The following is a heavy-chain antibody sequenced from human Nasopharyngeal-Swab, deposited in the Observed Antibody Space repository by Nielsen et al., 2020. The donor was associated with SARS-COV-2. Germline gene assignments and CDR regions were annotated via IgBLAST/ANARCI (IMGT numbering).Heavy chain of an antibody. D-gene: IGHD6-19*01. Sequence: GGSLRLSCVASGFTFSSYSMYWVRQAPGQGLVCVSQINVDGSSINCADSVKGRFTTSRDNAKNTLYLQMNSLRAEDTAVYYCAQDSSGWYQAFDIWGQGTMVTVSS. CDR1: GFTFSSYS. V-gene: IGHV3-74*01. CDR2: INVDGSSI. J-gene: IGHJ3*02. CDR3: AQDSSGWYQAFDI.